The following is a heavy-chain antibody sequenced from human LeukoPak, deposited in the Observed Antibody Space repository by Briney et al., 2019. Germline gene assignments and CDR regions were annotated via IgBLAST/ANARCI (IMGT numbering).Heavy chain of an antibody. V-gene: IGHV5-51*01. D-gene: IGHD3-22*01. CDR3: ARQSYYYDSSGYYGPYDY. CDR2: IYPGDSDT. J-gene: IGHJ4*02. Sequence: GESLKISCKGSGYSFTSYWIGWVRQMPGKGLEWMGIIYPGDSDTRYSPSFQGQVTISADKSISTAYLQWSSLKASDTAMYYCARQSYYYDSSGYYGPYDYWGQGTLVTVSS. CDR1: GYSFTSYW.